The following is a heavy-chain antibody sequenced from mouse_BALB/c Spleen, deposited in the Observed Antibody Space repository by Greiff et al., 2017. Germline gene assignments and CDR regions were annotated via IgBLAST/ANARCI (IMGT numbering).Heavy chain of an antibody. V-gene: IGHV5-6-2*01. CDR1: GFTFSSYY. CDR3: ARRDDYDYYAMDY. D-gene: IGHD2-4*01. CDR2: INSNGGST. Sequence: EVKLMESGGGLVKRGGSLKLSCAASGFTFSSYYMSWVRQTPEKRLELVAAINSNGGSTYYPDTVKGRFTISRDNAKNTLYLQMSSLKSEDTALYYCARRDDYDYYAMDYWGQGTSVTVSS. J-gene: IGHJ4*01.